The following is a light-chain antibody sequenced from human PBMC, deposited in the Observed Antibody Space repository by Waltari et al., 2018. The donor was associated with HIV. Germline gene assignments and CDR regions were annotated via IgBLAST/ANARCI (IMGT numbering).Light chain of an antibody. CDR2: STT. CDR3: ASWDDSLNGHVV. Sequence: QSVLTQPPSASGTPGQRVTISCSGSSSNIGSNTVSWYQQLPGAAPKLLIYSTTPRPPGVPDRLPGSKSGTSASLAISGLQSEDEANYYCASWDDSLNGHVVFGGGTKLTVL. CDR1: SSNIGSNT. V-gene: IGLV1-44*01. J-gene: IGLJ2*01.